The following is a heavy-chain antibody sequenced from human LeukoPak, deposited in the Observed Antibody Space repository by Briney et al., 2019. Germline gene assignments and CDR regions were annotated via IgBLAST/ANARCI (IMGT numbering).Heavy chain of an antibody. CDR3: ARGTTVTTAVLVPNDAFDI. CDR2: SNPIFGTT. D-gene: IGHD4-17*01. Sequence: SVKVSCKASGGAFKGYAINWVRQAPGQGLEWMGGSNPIFGTTNFAPKFQGRVTIAADESTSTAYMELTSLKSEDMAVYYCARGTTVTTAVLVPNDAFDIWGQGTMVTVSS. J-gene: IGHJ3*02. V-gene: IGHV1-69*13. CDR1: GGAFKGYA.